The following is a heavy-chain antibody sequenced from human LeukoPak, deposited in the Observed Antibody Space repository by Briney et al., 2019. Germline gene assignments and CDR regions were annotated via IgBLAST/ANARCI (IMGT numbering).Heavy chain of an antibody. CDR2: ISSSSSSI. V-gene: IGHV3-21*01. CDR3: ARLTVTTLSTFDY. Sequence: PGGSLRLSCAASGFTFSSYSMNWVRQAPGKGLEWVSSISSSSSSIYYADSVKGRFTISRDNAKNSLYLQMNSLRAEDTAVYYCARLTVTTLSTFDYWGQGTLVTVSS. J-gene: IGHJ4*02. D-gene: IGHD4-17*01. CDR1: GFTFSSYS.